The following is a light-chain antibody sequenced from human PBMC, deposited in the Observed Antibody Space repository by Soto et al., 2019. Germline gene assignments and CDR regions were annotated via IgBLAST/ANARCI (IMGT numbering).Light chain of an antibody. CDR2: DVS. CDR1: SSDVGGYNY. J-gene: IGLJ1*01. CDR3: SSYTSSGTRPYV. Sequence: QSALTQPASVSGSPGQSITISCTGTSSDVGGYNYVSWYQQHPGKAPKLMIYDVSNRPSGVSNRVSGSKSGNTASLPISGLQAEDEADYYCSSYTSSGTRPYVFGTGTMVTVL. V-gene: IGLV2-14*01.